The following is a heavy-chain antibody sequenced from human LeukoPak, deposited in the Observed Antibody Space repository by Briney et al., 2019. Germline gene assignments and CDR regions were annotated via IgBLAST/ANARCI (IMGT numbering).Heavy chain of an antibody. D-gene: IGHD5-18*01. CDR1: GGSISSSSYY. J-gene: IGHJ4*02. V-gene: IGHV4-39*07. Sequence: SETLSLTCTVSGGSISSSSYYWGWIRQPPGKGLEWIGSIYYSGSTNYNPSLKSRVTISVDTSKNQFSLKLSSVTAADTAVYYCARGGYADYWGQGTLVTVSS. CDR3: ARGGYADY. CDR2: IYYSGST.